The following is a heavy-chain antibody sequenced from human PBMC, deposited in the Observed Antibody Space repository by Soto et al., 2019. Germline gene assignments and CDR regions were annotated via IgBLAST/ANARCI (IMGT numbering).Heavy chain of an antibody. J-gene: IGHJ3*02. V-gene: IGHV4-59*02. CDR3: TPLGSGFHI. D-gene: IGHD2-15*01. Sequence: SGTLSLTCTVTGASVINDYWNWIRQPPGKGLEWIGFVYDSGSTSYNSSLKSRLTISVDTSKNSLYLQMNSLKTEDTAVYYCTPLGSGFHIWGQGTMVTVSS. CDR1: GASVINDY. CDR2: VYDSGST.